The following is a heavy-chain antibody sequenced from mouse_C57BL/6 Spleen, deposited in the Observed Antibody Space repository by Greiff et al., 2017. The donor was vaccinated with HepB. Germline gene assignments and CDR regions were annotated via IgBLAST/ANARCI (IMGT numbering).Heavy chain of an antibody. J-gene: IGHJ1*03. Sequence: VVEPGASVKLSCKATGYTFTGYWIEWVKQRPGHGLEWIGEILPGSGSTNYNEKFKGKATFTADTSSNTAYMQLSSLTTEDSAIYYCARDPRQRYFDVWGTGTTVTVSS. CDR1: GYTFTGYW. CDR2: ILPGSGST. D-gene: IGHD3-2*01. V-gene: IGHV1-9*01. CDR3: ARDPRQRYFDV.